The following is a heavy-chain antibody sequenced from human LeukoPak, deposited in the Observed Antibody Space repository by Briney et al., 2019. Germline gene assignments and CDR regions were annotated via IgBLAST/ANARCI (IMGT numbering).Heavy chain of an antibody. CDR3: ARVSGSYLGEYYFDY. CDR2: IYPGDSDT. Sequence: GESLKISCKGSGYSFTSYWIGWVRQMPGKGLEWMGIIYPGDSDTRYSPSFQGQVTISADKSISTAYPQWSSLKASDTAMYYCARVSGSYLGEYYFDYWGQGTLVTVSS. J-gene: IGHJ4*02. CDR1: GYSFTSYW. D-gene: IGHD1-26*01. V-gene: IGHV5-51*01.